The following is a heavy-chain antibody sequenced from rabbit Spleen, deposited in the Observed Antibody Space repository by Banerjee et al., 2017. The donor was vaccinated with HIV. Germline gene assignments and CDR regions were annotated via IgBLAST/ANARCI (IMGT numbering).Heavy chain of an antibody. D-gene: IGHD1-1*01. V-gene: IGHV1S40*01. CDR2: IAGSSSDFI. Sequence: QSLEESGGDLVKPGASLTLSCTASGFSFSGGYYMCWVRQAPGKGLEWISCIAGSSSDFIYSATWAKGRFTCSKTSSTTVTLQMTSLTAADTATYFCARDLDGVIGWNFGWWGPGTLVTVS. CDR3: ARDLDGVIGWNFGW. J-gene: IGHJ4*01. CDR1: GFSFSGGYY.